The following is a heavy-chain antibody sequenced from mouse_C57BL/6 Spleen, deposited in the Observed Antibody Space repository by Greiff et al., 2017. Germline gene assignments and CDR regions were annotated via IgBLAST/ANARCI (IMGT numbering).Heavy chain of an antibody. V-gene: IGHV1-52*01. J-gene: IGHJ2*01. Sequence: VQLQQPGAELVRPGSSVKLSCKASGYTFTSYWMHWVKQRPIQGLEWIGNIDPSDSETHYNQKFKDKATLTVEKSSSTVYLELSRLTSDDSAVYYCARLDYYGNYFDYWGQGTTLTVSS. D-gene: IGHD1-2*01. CDR1: GYTFTSYW. CDR3: ARLDYYGNYFDY. CDR2: IDPSDSET.